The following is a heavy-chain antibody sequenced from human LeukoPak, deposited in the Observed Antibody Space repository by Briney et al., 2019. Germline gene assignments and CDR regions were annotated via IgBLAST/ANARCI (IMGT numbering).Heavy chain of an antibody. J-gene: IGHJ4*02. V-gene: IGHV3-48*01. CDR3: ARTRGYNYGYSDD. CDR2: ISGGSTVI. CDR1: GFTFSSNA. D-gene: IGHD5-18*01. Sequence: GGSLRLSCAASGFTFSSNAMSWVRQAPGKGLEWVSYISGGSTVIDYADSVRGRFTISRDNAKNSLYLQMNSLRGEDTAVYYCARTRGYNYGYSDDWGQGTLVTVSS.